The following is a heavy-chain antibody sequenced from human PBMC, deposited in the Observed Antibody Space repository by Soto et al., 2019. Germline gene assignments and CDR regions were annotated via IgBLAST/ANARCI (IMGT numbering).Heavy chain of an antibody. CDR1: GYTFTNYG. Sequence: QVQVVQSGTEVKKPGASVKVSCKASGYTFTNYGISWVRQAPGQGLEWMGWISAYNGNTNYAQIFQGRVTLTTDTSTTTAYMELRSLRSDDTAVYYCARGDSSSGLHPRGQGTLVTVSS. CDR2: ISAYNGNT. J-gene: IGHJ5*02. V-gene: IGHV1-18*01. D-gene: IGHD6-6*01. CDR3: ARGDSSSGLHP.